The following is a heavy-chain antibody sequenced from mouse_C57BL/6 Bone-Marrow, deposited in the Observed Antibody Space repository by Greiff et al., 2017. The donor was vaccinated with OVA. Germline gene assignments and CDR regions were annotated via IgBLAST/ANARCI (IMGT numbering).Heavy chain of an antibody. CDR2: IYPSDSET. D-gene: IGHD3-2*02. CDR3: AIKTAQAKEFAY. CDR1: GYTFTSYW. Sequence: QLQQPGAELVRPGSSVKLSCKASGYTFTSYWMDWVKQRPGQGLEWIGNIYPSDSETHYNQKFKDKATLTVDKSSSTAYMQLSSLTSEDSAVYYCAIKTAQAKEFAYWGQGTLVTVSA. V-gene: IGHV1-61*01. J-gene: IGHJ3*01.